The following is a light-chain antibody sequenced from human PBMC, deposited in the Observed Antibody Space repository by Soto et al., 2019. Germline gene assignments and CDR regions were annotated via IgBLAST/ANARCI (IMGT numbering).Light chain of an antibody. CDR2: QTS. V-gene: IGKV3-11*01. CDR1: QYINTR. Sequence: EIVLTQSPATLSSFPGDRVTLSCRASQYINTRLAWYQHRPGQAPRLLIYQTSIRAAGIPARFSASGTGTDFTLTISDVQPEDFEVYYCHQRQSWPRTFGQGTKV. CDR3: HQRQSWPRT. J-gene: IGKJ1*01.